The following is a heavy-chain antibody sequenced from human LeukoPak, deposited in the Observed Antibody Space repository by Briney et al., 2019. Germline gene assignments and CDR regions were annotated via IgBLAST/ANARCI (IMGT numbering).Heavy chain of an antibody. CDR3: VKRVGYYFDY. D-gene: IGHD2-2*01. CDR2: ISNSETT. V-gene: IGHV3-23*01. J-gene: IGHJ4*02. CDR1: GFTFSNYA. Sequence: PGGSLRLSYAASGFTFSNYAMNWVRQAPGKGLEWVSAISNSETTYYADSVRGRFTISRDISKNTLCLQMNRLGAEDTAVYYCVKRVGYYFDYWGQGTLATVSS.